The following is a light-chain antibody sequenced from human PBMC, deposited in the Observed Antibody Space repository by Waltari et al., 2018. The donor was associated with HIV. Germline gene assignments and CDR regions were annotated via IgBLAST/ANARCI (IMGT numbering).Light chain of an antibody. CDR3: QQRSRWPPAYT. Sequence: EIVLTQSPATLSLSPGERATLSCRASQCVSIYLAWYQQKPGQPPRLLIYDASNRATAIPAMFSGSGSGTDFTLTISSLEPEDFAVYYCQQRSRWPPAYTFGQGTKLEIK. CDR2: DAS. J-gene: IGKJ2*01. V-gene: IGKV3-11*01. CDR1: QCVSIY.